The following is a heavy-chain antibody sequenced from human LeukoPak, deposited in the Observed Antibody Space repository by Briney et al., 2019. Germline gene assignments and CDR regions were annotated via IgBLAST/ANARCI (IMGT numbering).Heavy chain of an antibody. V-gene: IGHV3-43*02. CDR1: GFTFDNYA. CDR3: AKSDTNWRYFDY. CDR2: ISGDGSDT. Sequence: QPGGSLRLSCAASGFTFDNYAMHWVRLAPGKGLEWVSLISGDGSDTNYADSVKGRFTISRDNSENSLYLQMNSLGTEDTALYYCAKSDTNWRYFDYWGQGTLVTVSS. D-gene: IGHD7-27*01. J-gene: IGHJ4*02.